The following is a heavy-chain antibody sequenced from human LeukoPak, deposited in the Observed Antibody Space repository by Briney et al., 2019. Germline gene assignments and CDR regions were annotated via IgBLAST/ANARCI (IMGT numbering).Heavy chain of an antibody. V-gene: IGHV1-8*01. D-gene: IGHD6-13*01. CDR1: GYSFTTYD. Sequence: GATVKVSCEASGYSFTTYDINWVRQAAGQGLEWMGWMNHNSGNTGNAQKFQGRVTMTRNTSISTAYMELTSQTSEDTAVYFCARIAAPGNMRLNFWGQGTLVTVSS. J-gene: IGHJ4*02. CDR3: ARIAAPGNMRLNF. CDR2: MNHNSGNT.